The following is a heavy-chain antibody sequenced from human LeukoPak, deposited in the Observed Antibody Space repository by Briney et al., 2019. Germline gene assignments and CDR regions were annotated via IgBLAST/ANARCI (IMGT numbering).Heavy chain of an antibody. CDR1: GYTFTSYG. Sequence: ASVKVSCKASGYTFTSYGISWVRQAPGQGLEWMGWISAYNGNTNYAQKHQGRVTMTTDTSTSTAYMELRSLRSDDTAVYYCARERRWLQFGYGARYAFDIWGQGTMVTVSS. D-gene: IGHD5-24*01. J-gene: IGHJ3*02. CDR2: ISAYNGNT. V-gene: IGHV1-18*01. CDR3: ARERRWLQFGYGARYAFDI.